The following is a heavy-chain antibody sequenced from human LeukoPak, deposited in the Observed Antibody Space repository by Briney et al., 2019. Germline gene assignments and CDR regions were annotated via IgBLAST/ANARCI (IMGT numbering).Heavy chain of an antibody. CDR2: IYYSGST. CDR1: GGSISSYY. Sequence: SETLSLTCTVSGGSISSYYWSWIRQPPGKGLEWIGYIYYSGSTNYNPSLKSRVTISVDTSKNQFSLKLSSVTAADTAVYYCARDGWSEHYYDSSGYYYWESAFDYWGQGTLVTVSS. CDR3: ARDGWSEHYYDSSGYYYWESAFDY. D-gene: IGHD3-22*01. V-gene: IGHV4-59*01. J-gene: IGHJ4*02.